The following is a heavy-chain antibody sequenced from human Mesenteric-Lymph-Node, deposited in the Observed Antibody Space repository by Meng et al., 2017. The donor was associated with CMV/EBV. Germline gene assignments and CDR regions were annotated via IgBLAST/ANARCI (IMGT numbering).Heavy chain of an antibody. D-gene: IGHD2-2*01. J-gene: IGHJ1*01. CDR3: ARYCSSTSCYHGSAEYFQN. Sequence: GESLKISCAASGFTFSDYYMSWIRQAPGKGLEWVSYISSSGSTIYYADSVKGRFTISRDNAKNSLYLQMNSLRAEDTAVYYCARYCSSTSCYHGSAEYFQNRGQGTLVTVSS. CDR2: ISSSGSTI. CDR1: GFTFSDYY. V-gene: IGHV3-11*01.